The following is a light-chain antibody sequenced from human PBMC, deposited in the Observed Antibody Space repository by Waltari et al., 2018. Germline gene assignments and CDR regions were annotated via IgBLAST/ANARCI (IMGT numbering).Light chain of an antibody. J-gene: IGKJ2*01. CDR2: KAS. Sequence: DIQMTQSPSTLSASVGDRVTITCRASQSISSWLAWYQQKPGKAPKLLIYKASSLESGVPSRFRGGGSGTEFTLTISSLQPDDFATFYCQQYNTYPYTFGQGTKLEIK. CDR3: QQYNTYPYT. CDR1: QSISSW. V-gene: IGKV1-5*03.